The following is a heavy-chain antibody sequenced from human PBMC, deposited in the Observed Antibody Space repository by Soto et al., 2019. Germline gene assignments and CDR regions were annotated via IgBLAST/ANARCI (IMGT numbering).Heavy chain of an antibody. CDR2: MQPSTGRT. V-gene: IGHV1-8*01. Sequence: QVQLVQSGAEVREPGASVKVSCKASGYSFNSLDINWVRQTAGQGLEWMGWMQPSTGRTGYAQKFQGRVTMTRDTSINTAYLELTTRSSDDTAFYYCARGVSAGVDYWGQGTLVTVSS. D-gene: IGHD1-26*01. CDR1: GYSFNSLD. J-gene: IGHJ4*02. CDR3: ARGVSAGVDY.